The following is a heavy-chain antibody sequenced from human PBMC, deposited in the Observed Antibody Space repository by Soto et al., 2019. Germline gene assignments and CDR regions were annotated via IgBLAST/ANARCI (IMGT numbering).Heavy chain of an antibody. CDR2: INPNSGGT. V-gene: IGHV1-2*04. D-gene: IGHD5-12*01. Sequence: ASVKVSCKASGGTFSSYTISWVRQAPGQGLEWMGWINPNSGGTNYAQKFQGWVTMTRDTSISTAYMELSRLRSDDTAVYYCARAIDSGYKEWGQGTLVTVSS. J-gene: IGHJ4*02. CDR1: GGTFSSYT. CDR3: ARAIDSGYKE.